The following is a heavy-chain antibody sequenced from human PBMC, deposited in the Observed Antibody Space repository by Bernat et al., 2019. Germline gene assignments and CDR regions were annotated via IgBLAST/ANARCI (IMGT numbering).Heavy chain of an antibody. V-gene: IGHV3-33*01. D-gene: IGHD1-26*01. J-gene: IGHJ4*02. Sequence: VQLLESGGGLVQPGGSLRLSCAASGFTFSSYGMHWVRQAPGKGLEWVAVIWYDGSNKYYADSVKGRFTISRDNSKNTLYLQMNSLRAEDTAVYYCARAGFSGSYSNAPFDYWGQGTLVTVSS. CDR2: IWYDGSNK. CDR1: GFTFSSYG. CDR3: ARAGFSGSYSNAPFDY.